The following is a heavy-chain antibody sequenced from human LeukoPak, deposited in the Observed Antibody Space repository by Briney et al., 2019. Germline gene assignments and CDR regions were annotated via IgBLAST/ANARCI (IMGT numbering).Heavy chain of an antibody. V-gene: IGHV3-48*01. CDR2: ISGRSSTI. D-gene: IGHD1-26*01. CDR3: ARDRIKSGSYYFDY. CDR1: AFTFSDHS. Sequence: GGSLRLSCAASAFTFSDHSMNWVRQAPGKGLEWISYISGRSSTIYYADSVKGRFTISRDNAENSMYLQMNSLRAEDTAVYYCARDRIKSGSYYFDYWGQGTLVTVSS. J-gene: IGHJ4*02.